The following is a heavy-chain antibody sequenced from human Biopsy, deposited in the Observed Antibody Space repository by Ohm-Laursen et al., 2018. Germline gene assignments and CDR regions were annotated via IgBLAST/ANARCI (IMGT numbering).Heavy chain of an antibody. Sequence: SETLSLTCTVSGGSFTGHYWSWIRQPPGKGLEWIGDVYYSGTTNYNPSLKSRLTISVDTSKNQFSLNLNSVTAADTAVYFCARDVKRYCSGTSCYSGYFGMDVWGQGTTVTVSS. J-gene: IGHJ6*02. V-gene: IGHV4-59*11. CDR3: ARDVKRYCSGTSCYSGYFGMDV. CDR2: VYYSGTT. D-gene: IGHD2-2*01. CDR1: GGSFTGHY.